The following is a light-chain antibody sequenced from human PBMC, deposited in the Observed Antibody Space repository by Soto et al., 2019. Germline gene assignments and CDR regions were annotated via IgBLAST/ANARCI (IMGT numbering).Light chain of an antibody. CDR1: SSSIGAGYD. CDR3: QSYDSTLSDRYV. J-gene: IGLJ7*01. Sequence: QSVLTQPPSVSGAPGQRVTISCTRSSSSIGAGYDVHWYQQRPGTAPKLLIFGNSNRPSGVPDRFSGSKSGTSASLTITGLQAEDEGDYYCQSYDSTLSDRYVFGSGTQLTVL. CDR2: GNS. V-gene: IGLV1-40*01.